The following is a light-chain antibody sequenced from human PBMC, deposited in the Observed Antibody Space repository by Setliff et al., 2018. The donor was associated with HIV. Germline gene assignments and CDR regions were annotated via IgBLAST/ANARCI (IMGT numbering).Light chain of an antibody. J-gene: IGLJ1*01. CDR3: CSYAGSSTYV. Sequence: QSALTQPASVSGSPGQSITISCTGTSSDVGSYKLVSWYQQHPGKAPKLMIYEVSKRPSGVSNRFSGSKSGTTASLTISGLQAEDEADYYCCSYAGSSTYVFGTGTKVTVL. V-gene: IGLV2-23*02. CDR2: EVS. CDR1: SSDVGSYKL.